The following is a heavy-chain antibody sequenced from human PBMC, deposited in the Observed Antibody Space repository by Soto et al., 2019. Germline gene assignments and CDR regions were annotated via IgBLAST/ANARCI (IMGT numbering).Heavy chain of an antibody. CDR3: ASYASIRSPPDY. J-gene: IGHJ4*01. Sequence: QVEVVESGGCLVKPGGSLRLSCTASGFTFNDYYMTWFRRAPGTGLEWVSYISSTGSYTDYAESVKGRFTISRDNAKNSLYLQMDSLRDEDTEIYYCASYASIRSPPDYWGQGTLVTVSS. D-gene: IGHD3-3*02. CDR2: ISSTGSYT. V-gene: IGHV3-11*05. CDR1: GFTFNDYY.